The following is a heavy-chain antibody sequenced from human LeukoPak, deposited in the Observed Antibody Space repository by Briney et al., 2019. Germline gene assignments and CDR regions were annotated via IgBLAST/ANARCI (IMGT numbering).Heavy chain of an antibody. CDR1: GFTFSSHA. V-gene: IGHV3-23*01. Sequence: PGGSLRLSCAASGFTFSSHAMSWVRQAPGMGLEWVAAISRSGTNTYYVGSVKGRFTISRDSSKNTLHPQMDSLRAEDTAVYYCAKDWPVSGDHYSPFDYWGQGTLVTVSS. J-gene: IGHJ4*02. D-gene: IGHD4-11*01. CDR2: ISRSGTNT. CDR3: AKDWPVSGDHYSPFDY.